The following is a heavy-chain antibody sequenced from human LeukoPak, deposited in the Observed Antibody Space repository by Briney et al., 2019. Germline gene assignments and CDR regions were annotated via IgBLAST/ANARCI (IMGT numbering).Heavy chain of an antibody. J-gene: IGHJ5*02. Sequence: PSETLSLTCTVSGGSINSGDYYWSWIRQPPGKGLEWIGYIYYSGSTYYNPSLKSRVTISVDTSKNQFSLKLSSVTAADTAVYYCARDKGGIVVVPAAPTGFDPWGQGTLVTVSS. D-gene: IGHD2-2*01. CDR1: GGSINSGDYY. CDR2: IYYSGST. V-gene: IGHV4-30-4*01. CDR3: ARDKGGIVVVPAAPTGFDP.